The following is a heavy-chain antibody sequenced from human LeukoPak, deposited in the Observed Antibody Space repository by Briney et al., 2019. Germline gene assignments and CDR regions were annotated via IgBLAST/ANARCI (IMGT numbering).Heavy chain of an antibody. J-gene: IGHJ4*02. D-gene: IGHD3-16*01. CDR3: ARRVWGGNYDLDY. Sequence: GASVKVSCKASGYTXTGYYMHGVRQAPGQGLEWMGWINPNSGGTNYAQKFQGRVTMTRDTSISTAYMELSRLRSDDTAVYYCARRVWGGNYDLDYWGQGTLVTVSS. V-gene: IGHV1-2*02. CDR2: INPNSGGT. CDR1: GYTXTGYY.